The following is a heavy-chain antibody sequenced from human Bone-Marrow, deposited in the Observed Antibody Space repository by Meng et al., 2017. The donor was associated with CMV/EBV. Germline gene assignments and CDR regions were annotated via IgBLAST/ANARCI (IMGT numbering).Heavy chain of an antibody. V-gene: IGHV1-18*01. J-gene: IGHJ4*02. Sequence: ASVKVSCKASGYTFTSYGISWVRQAPGQGLEWMGWISAYNGNTNSAQKLQGRVTMTTDTSTSTAYMELRSLRSDDTAVYYCARDLVPYLYLTGANFDYWGQGTLVTVSS. D-gene: IGHD3-9*01. CDR3: ARDLVPYLYLTGANFDY. CDR1: GYTFTSYG. CDR2: ISAYNGNT.